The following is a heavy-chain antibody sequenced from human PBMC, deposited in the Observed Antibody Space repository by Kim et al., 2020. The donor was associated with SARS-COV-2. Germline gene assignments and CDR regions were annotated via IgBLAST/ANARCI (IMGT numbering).Heavy chain of an antibody. V-gene: IGHV3-74*01. D-gene: IGHD3-22*01. CDR2: INSDGSST. CDR3: ARDPDYYDSSGSDAFDI. CDR1: GFTFSSYW. J-gene: IGHJ3*02. Sequence: GGSLRLSCAASGFTFSSYWMHWVRQAPGKGLVWVSRINSDGSSTSYADSVKGRFTISRDNAKNTLYLQMNSLRAEDTAVYYCARDPDYYDSSGSDAFDIWGQGTMVTVSS.